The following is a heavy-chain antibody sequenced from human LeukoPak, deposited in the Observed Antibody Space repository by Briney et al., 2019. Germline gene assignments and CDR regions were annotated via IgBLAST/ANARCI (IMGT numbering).Heavy chain of an antibody. J-gene: IGHJ5*02. V-gene: IGHV1-69*13. CDR3: ARPSKNWFDP. D-gene: IGHD4-11*01. CDR1: GGTFSSYA. CDR2: IIPIFGTA. Sequence: ASVKVSFKASGGTFSSYAISWVRQAPGQGLEWMGGIIPIFGTANYAQKFQGRVTITADESTSTAYMELSSLRSEDTAVYYCARPSKNWFDPWGQGTLVTVSS.